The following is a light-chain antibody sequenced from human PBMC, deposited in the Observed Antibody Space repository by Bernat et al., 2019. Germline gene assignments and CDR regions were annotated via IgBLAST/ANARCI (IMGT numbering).Light chain of an antibody. CDR3: QQRSDSPPGMYT. V-gene: IGKV3-11*01. J-gene: IGKJ2*01. CDR2: GAS. Sequence: ESVLTQSPATLSLSPGDRATLSCRASQSVSSYVAWYQQKPGQRPRLLIYGASNMATGIPARFSGSGSGTDFTLTISSLEPEDFAVYYCQQRSDSPPGMYTFGQGTKMYIK. CDR1: QSVSSY.